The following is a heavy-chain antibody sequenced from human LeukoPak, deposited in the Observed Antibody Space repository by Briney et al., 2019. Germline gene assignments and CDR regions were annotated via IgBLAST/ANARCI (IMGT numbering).Heavy chain of an antibody. CDR3: AKDSRVGAYDYFDY. D-gene: IGHD1-26*01. Sequence: GGSLRLSCTAPGFAFSFSASGIHWARQAPGKGLEWVSAISGSGGSTYYADSVKGRFTISRDNSKNTLYLQMNSLRAEDTAVYYCAKDSRVGAYDYFDYWGQGTLVTVSS. CDR2: ISGSGGST. V-gene: IGHV3-23*01. CDR1: GFAFSFSASG. J-gene: IGHJ4*02.